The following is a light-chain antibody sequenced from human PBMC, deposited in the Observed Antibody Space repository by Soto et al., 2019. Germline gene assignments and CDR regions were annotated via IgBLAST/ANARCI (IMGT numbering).Light chain of an antibody. V-gene: IGLV2-23*01. CDR1: TSNVGSYIL. J-gene: IGLJ2*01. CDR2: EAS. Sequence: QSALTQPASVSGSPGQSITISCTGTTSNVGSYILVSWYQQHPGKAPELLIYEASTRPSGVSNRFSGSKSGNTASLTISGLQAEDEADYYCCSYAGSSTYVFGRGTKVTVL. CDR3: CSYAGSSTYV.